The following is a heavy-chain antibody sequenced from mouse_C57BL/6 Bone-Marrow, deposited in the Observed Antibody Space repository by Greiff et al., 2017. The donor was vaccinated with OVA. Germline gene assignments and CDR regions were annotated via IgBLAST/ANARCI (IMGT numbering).Heavy chain of an antibody. Sequence: VQLKQSGPELVKPGASVKISCKASGYTFTDYYMNWVKQSHGKSLEWIGDINPNNGGTSYNQKFKGKATLTVDKSSSTAYMELRSLTSEDSAVYYCARGLEFAYWGQGTLVTVSA. CDR1: GYTFTDYY. CDR3: ARGLEFAY. D-gene: IGHD2-4*01. J-gene: IGHJ3*01. V-gene: IGHV1-26*01. CDR2: INPNNGGT.